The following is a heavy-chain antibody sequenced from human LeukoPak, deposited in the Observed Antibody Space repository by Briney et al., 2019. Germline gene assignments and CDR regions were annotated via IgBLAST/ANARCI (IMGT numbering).Heavy chain of an antibody. V-gene: IGHV3-30*02. CDR3: ANRRGTAMLFEY. CDR2: TRYDGSNK. D-gene: IGHD5-18*01. CDR1: GFTFSSYG. J-gene: IGHJ1*01. Sequence: QTGGSLRLSCAASGFTFSSYGMYWVRQAPGKGLEWVAFTRYDGSNKYYADSVKGRFTISRDNYKNTLYLQMNSLRVEDTAVYYCANRRGTAMLFEYWGQGTLVTVSS.